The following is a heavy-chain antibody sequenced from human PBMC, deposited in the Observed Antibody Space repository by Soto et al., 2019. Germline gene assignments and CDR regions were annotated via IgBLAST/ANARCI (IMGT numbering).Heavy chain of an antibody. CDR3: ARDRTIAAAGVPYGMDV. V-gene: IGHV4-61*01. D-gene: IGHD6-13*01. CDR2: IYYSGST. J-gene: IGHJ6*02. CDR1: GGSVSSGSYY. Sequence: LSLTCTVSGGSVSSGSYYWSWIRQPPGKGLEWIGYIYYSGSTNYNPSLKSRVTISVDTSKNQFSLKLSSVTAADTAVYYCARDRTIAAAGVPYGMDVWGQGTTVTVSS.